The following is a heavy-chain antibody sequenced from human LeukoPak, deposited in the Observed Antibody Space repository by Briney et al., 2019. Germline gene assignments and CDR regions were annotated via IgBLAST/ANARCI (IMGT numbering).Heavy chain of an antibody. CDR3: ARPYGSGSYNWFDP. V-gene: IGHV4-39*01. J-gene: IGHJ5*02. Sequence: SETLSLTCTVSGGSISSSSYYWGWIRQPPGKGLEWIGSIYYSGSTYYNPSLKSRVTISVDTSKNQFSLKLSSVTAADTAVYYCARPYGSGSYNWFDPWGQGTLVTVSS. CDR2: IYYSGST. CDR1: GGSISSSSYY. D-gene: IGHD3-10*01.